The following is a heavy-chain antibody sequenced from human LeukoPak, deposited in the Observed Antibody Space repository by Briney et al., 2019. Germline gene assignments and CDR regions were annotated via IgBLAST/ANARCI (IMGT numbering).Heavy chain of an antibody. D-gene: IGHD3-3*01. CDR1: GGTFSSYA. Sequence: ASVKVSCKASGGTFSSYAISWVRQAPGQGLEWMGWISAYNGNTNYAQKLQGRVTMTTDTSTSTAYMELRSLRSDDTAVYYCARATIFGVVIDFDYWGQGTLVTVSS. J-gene: IGHJ4*02. CDR3: ARATIFGVVIDFDY. CDR2: ISAYNGNT. V-gene: IGHV1-18*01.